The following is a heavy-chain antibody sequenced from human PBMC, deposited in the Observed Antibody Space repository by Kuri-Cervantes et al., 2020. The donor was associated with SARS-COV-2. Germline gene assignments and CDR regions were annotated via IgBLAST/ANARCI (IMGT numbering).Heavy chain of an antibody. D-gene: IGHD3-22*01. J-gene: IGHJ4*02. CDR3: VREYLNFDNSAYYY. CDR1: GYTFDNYA. CDR2: ISVYRGNT. V-gene: IGHV1-18*01. Sequence: ASVKVSCKASGYTFDNYAISWVRQAPGQGLEWMGWISVYRGNTNYAQKFQGRVTMTTDTSTSTAYVELKSLRSDDTAVYYCVREYLNFDNSAYYYWGQGTLVTVSS.